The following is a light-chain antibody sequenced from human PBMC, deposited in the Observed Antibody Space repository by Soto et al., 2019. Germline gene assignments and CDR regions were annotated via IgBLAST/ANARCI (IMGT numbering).Light chain of an antibody. V-gene: IGKV1-9*01. Sequence: DIQLTQSPSFLSASVGARVTITCRASQGISSYLAWYQQKPGKAPKLLIYAASTLQSGVPSRFSGSGSGTEFTLTISSLQPDDFATYYCQQTYRAPITFGQGTRLEIK. CDR2: AAS. CDR1: QGISSY. J-gene: IGKJ5*01. CDR3: QQTYRAPIT.